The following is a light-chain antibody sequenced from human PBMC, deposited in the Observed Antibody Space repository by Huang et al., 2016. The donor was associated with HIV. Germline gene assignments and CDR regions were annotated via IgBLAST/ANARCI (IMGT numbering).Light chain of an antibody. V-gene: IGKV1-5*01. CDR3: QQYNSYPYT. CDR2: DAS. Sequence: DIQMTQSPSTLSASVGDRVTITCRASQSISSWLAWYQHKPGKAPKLLIYDASSLESGVPSRFSGSGSGTEFTLTISSLQPDNFATDYCQQYNSYPYTFGQGTKLEIK. CDR1: QSISSW. J-gene: IGKJ2*01.